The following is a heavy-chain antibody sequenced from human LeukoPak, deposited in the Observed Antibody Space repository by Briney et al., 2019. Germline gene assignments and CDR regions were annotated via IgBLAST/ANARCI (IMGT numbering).Heavy chain of an antibody. CDR3: ARGGSYEIVTGYPYYFDY. V-gene: IGHV4-4*02. CDR2: IYHIGST. Sequence: SETLSLTCAVSGGSIIGGNWWIWVRQSPTKGLEWIGEIYHIGSTNYNPSLKSRVTMSVDKSKNQFSLKLTSGTAADTAVYYCARGGSYEIVTGYPYYFDYWGQGTLVTVSS. J-gene: IGHJ4*02. CDR1: GGSIIGGNW. D-gene: IGHD3-9*01.